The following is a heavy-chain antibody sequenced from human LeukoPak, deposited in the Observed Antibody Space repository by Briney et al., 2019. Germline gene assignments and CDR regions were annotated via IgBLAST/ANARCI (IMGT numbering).Heavy chain of an antibody. Sequence: GGSLRLSCAASGFTFSNYAMSWVRQAPGKGLEWVSAISGSGTRTYYVDSVKGRFTISRDNSKNTLYLQMNSLRAEDTAVYYCARAGGSSGWYPLGYWGQGTLVTVSS. J-gene: IGHJ4*02. D-gene: IGHD6-19*01. CDR2: ISGSGTRT. V-gene: IGHV3-23*01. CDR3: ARAGGSSGWYPLGY. CDR1: GFTFSNYA.